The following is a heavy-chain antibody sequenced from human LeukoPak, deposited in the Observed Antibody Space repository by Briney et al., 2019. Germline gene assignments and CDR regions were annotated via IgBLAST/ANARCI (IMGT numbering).Heavy chain of an antibody. J-gene: IGHJ4*02. V-gene: IGHV1-46*01. CDR2: IKPSGGNT. CDR3: ATDMVGYCGGVTCYSEAY. D-gene: IGHD2-15*01. CDR1: GYSFTSYN. Sequence: ASVKVSCKTSGYSFTSYNLHWVRQAPGQRLEWMGIIKPSGGNTNYAQKFQGRVTMTRDTSTDTAYMHLSSLRSEDTAVYYCATDMVGYCGGVTCYSEAYWGQGTLVTVSS.